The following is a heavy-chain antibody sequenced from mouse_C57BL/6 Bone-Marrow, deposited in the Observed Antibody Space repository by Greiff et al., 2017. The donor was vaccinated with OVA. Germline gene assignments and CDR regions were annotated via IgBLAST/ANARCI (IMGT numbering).Heavy chain of an antibody. V-gene: IGHV14-4*01. D-gene: IGHD2-3*01. CDR3: TTSLDGYYPFAY. J-gene: IGHJ3*01. Sequence: EVQLQESGAELVRPGASVKLSCTASGFNIKDDYMHWVKQRPEQGLEWIGWIDPENGDTEYASKFQGKAPITADTSSNTAYLQLSSLTSEDTAVYYCTTSLDGYYPFAYWGQGTLVTVSA. CDR1: GFNIKDDY. CDR2: IDPENGDT.